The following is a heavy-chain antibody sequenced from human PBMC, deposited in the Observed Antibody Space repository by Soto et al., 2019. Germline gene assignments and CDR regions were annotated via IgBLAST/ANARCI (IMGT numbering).Heavy chain of an antibody. CDR1: GYTFTSYY. J-gene: IGHJ5*02. CDR3: ARSQGSAFFYDSRSNWFDP. CDR2: IYPSGGST. Sequence: ASVKVSCKASGYTFTSYYMHWVRQAPGQGLECMGIIYPSGGSTSYAQNFQGRVTMTRDTSTSTVYMELSSLRSEDTAVYYCARSQGSAFFYDSRSNWFDPWGQGTLVTVSS. V-gene: IGHV1-46*01. D-gene: IGHD3-22*01.